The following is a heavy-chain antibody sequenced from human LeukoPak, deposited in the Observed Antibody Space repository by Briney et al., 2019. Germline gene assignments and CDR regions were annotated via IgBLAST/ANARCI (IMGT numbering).Heavy chain of an antibody. CDR3: ARSNSGSYRELDY. D-gene: IGHD1-26*01. V-gene: IGHV4-61*02. J-gene: IGHJ4*02. CDR1: APSINSGSYF. Sequence: SDTLSLTCTVSAPSINSGSYFWSWLRQPAGKGLEWIGRIYTSGITNYNSSLMSRSTISIDTTKNQFSLKLSSVTAAEKAEYYCARSNSGSYRELDYWGEGALVTVSS. CDR2: IYTSGIT.